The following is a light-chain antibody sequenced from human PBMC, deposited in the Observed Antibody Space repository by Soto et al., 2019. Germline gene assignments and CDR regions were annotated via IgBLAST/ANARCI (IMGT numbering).Light chain of an antibody. Sequence: EIVLTQSPGTLSLSPGERATLSCRASQSVSSSYLAWYQQKPGQAPRLLIYGASSRATGIPDRFSGSGSGTDFTLTISRLEPEDFAVYYCQPYDSSPYTFGQGTSLEIK. CDR3: QPYDSSPYT. J-gene: IGKJ2*01. CDR2: GAS. CDR1: QSVSSSY. V-gene: IGKV3-20*01.